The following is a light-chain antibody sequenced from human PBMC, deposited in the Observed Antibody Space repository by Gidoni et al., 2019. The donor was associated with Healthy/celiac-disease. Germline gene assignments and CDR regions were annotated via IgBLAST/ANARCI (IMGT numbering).Light chain of an antibody. Sequence: QSALTQPPSVSGSPGQSITISCTGTSSHVGGYNYVSWYQQHPGKAPKLMIYDVSNRPSGVSNRFSGSKSGNAASLTISGLQAEDEADYYCSSYISSSTPYVFGTGTKVTVL. J-gene: IGLJ1*01. V-gene: IGLV2-14*03. CDR3: SSYISSSTPYV. CDR1: SSHVGGYNY. CDR2: DVS.